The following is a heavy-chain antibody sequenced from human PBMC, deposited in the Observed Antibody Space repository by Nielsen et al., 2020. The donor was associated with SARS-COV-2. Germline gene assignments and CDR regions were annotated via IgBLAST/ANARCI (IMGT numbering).Heavy chain of an antibody. V-gene: IGHV4-31*03. CDR2: ISYSGSA. Sequence: SETLSLTCTVSGGSISSGNFCWSWIRQHPGKGLEWIGSISYSGSAYYNPSLKSRLTISEDKSKKQFSLKLNSVTAADTGVYYCAVGDYYWYFDLWGRGAQVTVSS. J-gene: IGHJ2*01. CDR1: GGSISSGNFC. CDR3: AVGDYYWYFDL. D-gene: IGHD4-17*01.